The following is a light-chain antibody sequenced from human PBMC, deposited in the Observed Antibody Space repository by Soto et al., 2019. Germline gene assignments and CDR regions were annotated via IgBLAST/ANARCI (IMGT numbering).Light chain of an antibody. CDR2: AAS. J-gene: IGKJ1*01. CDR3: QKYNSVPWT. Sequence: DIQMTQSPSSLSASIGDRVTITCRASQDISNYLAWYQQRPGKVPKLLVSAASTLQSGVPSRIGGRGSGTDFTLTISCLQPEDVGTYYCQKYNSVPWTFGQGTKVDIK. V-gene: IGKV1-27*01. CDR1: QDISNY.